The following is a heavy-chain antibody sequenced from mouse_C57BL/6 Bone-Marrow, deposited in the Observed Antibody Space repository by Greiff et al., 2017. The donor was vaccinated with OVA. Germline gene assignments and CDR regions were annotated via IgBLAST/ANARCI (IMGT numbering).Heavy chain of an antibody. CDR3: ARPTRRSSLYYCDY. Sequence: EVKLMESGGDLVKPGGSLKLSCAASGFTFSSYGMSWVSQTPEKRLEWVATISSGGSYTYYPDSVKGRFTISRDNAKNTLYLQMSSLKSEDTAMYYCARPTRRSSLYYCDYWGQGTTLTVSS. V-gene: IGHV5-6*01. CDR1: GFTFSSYG. J-gene: IGHJ2*01. D-gene: IGHD1-1*01. CDR2: ISSGGSYT.